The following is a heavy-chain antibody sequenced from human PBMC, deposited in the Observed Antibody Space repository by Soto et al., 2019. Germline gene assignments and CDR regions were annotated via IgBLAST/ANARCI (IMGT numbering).Heavy chain of an antibody. CDR1: GYPVTAYY. CDR2: INPATGAA. D-gene: IGHD3-3*01. Sequence: QLHLVQSGAVVKKPGASVTVSCSASGYPVTAYYMHWVRQAPGRGLEWMGGINPATGAAKDTQELQGRVTTARETSPGTVFRELGGLTSEDTAVFYCARGGGVGVAGSAAFDMWGQGTLVTVSS. J-gene: IGHJ3*02. V-gene: IGHV1-2*02. CDR3: ARGGGVGVAGSAAFDM.